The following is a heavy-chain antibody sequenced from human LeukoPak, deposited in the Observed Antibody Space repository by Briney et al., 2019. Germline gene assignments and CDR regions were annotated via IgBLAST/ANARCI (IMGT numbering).Heavy chain of an antibody. D-gene: IGHD4-17*01. J-gene: IGHJ5*02. V-gene: IGHV1-18*01. Sequence: GASVKVSCKASGYTFTGYGINWVRQAPGQGLEWMGWISAYNKRNYAQKFQGRVTMTTDTSTSTAYMELRNLRSDDTAVYYCARVSAPPDYGDYVSENWFDPWGQGTLVTVSS. CDR3: ARVSAPPDYGDYVSENWFDP. CDR1: GYTFTGYG. CDR2: ISAYNKR.